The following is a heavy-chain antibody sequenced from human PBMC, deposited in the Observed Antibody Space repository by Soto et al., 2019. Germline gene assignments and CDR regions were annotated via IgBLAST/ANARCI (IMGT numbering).Heavy chain of an antibody. CDR2: ISSSSSTI. CDR1: GFSFSSDS. V-gene: IGHV3-48*01. Sequence: GGTLRLSCAVSGFSFSSDSMYWVRQAPGKGLEWVSYISSSSSTIYYADSVKGRFTISRDNAENSLYLQMNSLRAEDTAVYYCSRELYCSDRSCYDYWGQRSLVTVSS. J-gene: IGHJ4*02. D-gene: IGHD2-15*01. CDR3: SRELYCSDRSCYDY.